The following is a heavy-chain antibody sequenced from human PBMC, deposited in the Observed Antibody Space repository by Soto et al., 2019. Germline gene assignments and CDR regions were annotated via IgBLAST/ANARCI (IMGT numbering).Heavy chain of an antibody. CDR1: GGSISSYY. J-gene: IGHJ6*02. Sequence: SETLSLTCTVSGGSISSYYWSWIRQPPGKGLEWIGYIYYSGSTNYNPSLKSRVTISLDTSKTQISLELSSMTAADAALYYCVRQGFGALQGLVDVWGQGTTVTVSS. V-gene: IGHV4-59*08. D-gene: IGHD3-10*01. CDR2: IYYSGST. CDR3: VRQGFGALQGLVDV.